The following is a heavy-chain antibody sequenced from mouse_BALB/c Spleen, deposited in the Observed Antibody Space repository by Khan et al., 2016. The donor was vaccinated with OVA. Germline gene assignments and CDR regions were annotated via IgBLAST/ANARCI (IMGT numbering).Heavy chain of an antibody. Sequence: EVKLVVSGPGLVKPSQSLSLTCTVTGYSITSDYAWNWIRQFPGNKLEWMGYINYSGGTSYLPSLKSRISITRDTSRNQFFLQLNSVTTEDSATYYCARWFAYWGQGTLVTVS. J-gene: IGHJ3*01. CDR1: GYSITSDYA. CDR3: ARWFAY. CDR2: INYSGGT. V-gene: IGHV3-2*02.